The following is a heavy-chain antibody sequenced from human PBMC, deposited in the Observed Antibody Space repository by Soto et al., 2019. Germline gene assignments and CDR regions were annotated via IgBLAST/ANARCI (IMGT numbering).Heavy chain of an antibody. V-gene: IGHV1-58*01. D-gene: IGHD4-17*01. J-gene: IGHJ6*02. Sequence: QMQLVQSGPEVKKPGTSVKVSCKASGFTFTSSAVQWVRQARGQRLEWIGWIVVGSGNTNYAQKFQERVTITRDMSTITAYMELSSLRSEDTAVYYCAAYLHPDGDYDPYYYGMDVWGQGTTVTVSS. CDR1: GFTFTSSA. CDR2: IVVGSGNT. CDR3: AAYLHPDGDYDPYYYGMDV.